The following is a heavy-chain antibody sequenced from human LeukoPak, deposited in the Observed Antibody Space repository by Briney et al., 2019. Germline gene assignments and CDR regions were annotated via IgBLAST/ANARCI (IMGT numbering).Heavy chain of an antibody. Sequence: PGGSLRLSCAGNGFAFSGYDMHWVRQVTGKGLEWVSTIPGSGDTFYADSMKGRFTISRTNAESSLYLQMSSLRAGDTAVYYCTRTGLRGVTGDYHALDVWGQGTTVTVSS. CDR3: TRTGLRGVTGDYHALDV. CDR1: GFAFSGYD. J-gene: IGHJ6*02. D-gene: IGHD2-21*02. CDR2: IPGSGDT. V-gene: IGHV3-13*01.